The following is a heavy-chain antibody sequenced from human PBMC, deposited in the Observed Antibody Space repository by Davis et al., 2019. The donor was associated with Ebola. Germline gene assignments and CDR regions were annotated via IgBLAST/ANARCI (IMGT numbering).Heavy chain of an antibody. CDR3: ARDDGYFDWLLSFDY. Sequence: ASVKVSCKASGYTFTSYGISWVRQAPGQGLEWMGWISAYNGNTNYAQKLQGRVTMTTDTSTSTAYMELRSLRSDDTAVYYCARDDGYFDWLLSFDYWGQGTLVTVSS. CDR2: ISAYNGNT. CDR1: GYTFTSYG. V-gene: IGHV1-18*04. J-gene: IGHJ4*02. D-gene: IGHD3-9*01.